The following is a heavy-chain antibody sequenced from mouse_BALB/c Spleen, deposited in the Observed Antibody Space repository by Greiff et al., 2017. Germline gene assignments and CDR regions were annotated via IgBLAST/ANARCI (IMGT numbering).Heavy chain of an antibody. Sequence: VESGGGLVKLGGSLKLSCAASGFTFSSYYMSWVRQTPEKRLELVAAINSNGGSTYYPDTVKGRFTISRDNAKNTLYLQMSSLKSEDTALYYCARQRGYYWYFDVWGAGTTVTVSS. CDR3: ARQRGYYWYFDV. V-gene: IGHV5-6-2*01. J-gene: IGHJ1*01. CDR1: GFTFSSYY. D-gene: IGHD2-2*01. CDR2: INSNGGST.